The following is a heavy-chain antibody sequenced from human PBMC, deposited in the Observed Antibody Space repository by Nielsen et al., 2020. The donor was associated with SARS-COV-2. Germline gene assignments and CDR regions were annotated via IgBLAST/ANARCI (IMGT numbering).Heavy chain of an antibody. J-gene: IGHJ6*03. D-gene: IGHD4-11*01. CDR2: IDPSDSYT. V-gene: IGHV5-10-1*01. Sequence: GESLKISCQTSGYSFSNYWISWVRQMPGKGLEWMGRIDPSDSYTNYSPSFQGHVTISADKSISIAYLQWSSLKASDTAMYYCAGGLQSYYYYYYMDVWGKGTTVTVSS. CDR3: AGGLQSYYYYYYMDV. CDR1: GYSFSNYW.